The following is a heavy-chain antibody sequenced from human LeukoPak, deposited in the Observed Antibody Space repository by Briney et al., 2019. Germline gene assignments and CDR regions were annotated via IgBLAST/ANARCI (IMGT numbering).Heavy chain of an antibody. J-gene: IGHJ6*03. CDR1: GFTFSSYE. V-gene: IGHV3-48*03. CDR3: ARTRLLWFGELFYYYYMDV. D-gene: IGHD3-10*01. CDR2: ISSSGSTI. Sequence: GGSLRLSCAASGFTFSSYEMNWVRQAPGKGLEWVSYISSSGSTIYYADSVKGRFTISRDNAKNSLYLQMNSLRAEDTAVYYCARTRLLWFGELFYYYYMDVWGKGTTVTVSS.